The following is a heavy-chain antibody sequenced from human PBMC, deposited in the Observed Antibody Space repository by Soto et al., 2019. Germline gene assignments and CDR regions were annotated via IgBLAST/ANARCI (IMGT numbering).Heavy chain of an antibody. Sequence: EVQLVESGGGLVKPGGSLRLSCAASGITLSNAWMTWVRQAPGKGLEWVGRIKSKADGATTEYGSPVKDRFIISRDDSENTLDLQMNSLKTEDTAVYYCTPPRPGGHGYGYWGQGTLVTVSS. D-gene: IGHD5-18*01. V-gene: IGHV3-15*01. CDR3: TPPRPGGHGYGY. J-gene: IGHJ4*02. CDR1: GITLSNAW. CDR2: IKSKADGATT.